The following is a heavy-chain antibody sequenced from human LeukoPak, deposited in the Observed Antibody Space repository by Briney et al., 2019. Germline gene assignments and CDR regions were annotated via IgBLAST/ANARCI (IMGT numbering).Heavy chain of an antibody. D-gene: IGHD3-10*01. CDR1: GGTFSSYA. Sequence: GASVKVSCKASGGTFSSYAISWVRQAPGQGLEWMGGIIPIFGTANYAQKFQGRVTITADESTSTAYMELSSLRSEDTAVYYCVSAPQTGARDWFDPWGQGTLVTVSS. J-gene: IGHJ5*02. CDR3: VSAPQTGARDWFDP. CDR2: IIPIFGTA. V-gene: IGHV1-69*13.